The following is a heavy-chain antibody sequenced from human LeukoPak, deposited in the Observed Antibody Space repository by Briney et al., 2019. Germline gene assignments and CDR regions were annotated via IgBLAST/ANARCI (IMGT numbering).Heavy chain of an antibody. CDR2: INPNSGGT. J-gene: IGHJ3*02. V-gene: IGHV1-2*02. CDR3: ARPQIPYSSSSCAFDI. Sequence: GASVKVSCKASGYTFTGYYMHWVRQAPGQGLEWMGWINPNSGGTNYAQKFQGRVTMTRGTSISTAYMELSRLRSDDTAVYYCARPQIPYSSSSCAFDIWGQGTMVTVSS. CDR1: GYTFTGYY. D-gene: IGHD6-6*01.